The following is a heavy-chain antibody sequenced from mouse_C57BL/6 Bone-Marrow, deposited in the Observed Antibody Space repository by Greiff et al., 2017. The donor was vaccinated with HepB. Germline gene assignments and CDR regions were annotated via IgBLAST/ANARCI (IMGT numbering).Heavy chain of an antibody. D-gene: IGHD2-12*01. Sequence: VQLKESGPVLVKPGASVKMSCKASGYTFTDYYMNWVKQSHGKSLEWIGVINPYNGGTSYNQKFKGKATLTVDKSSSTAYMELNSLTSEDSAVYYCARIQFYVPWGQGTLVTVSA. V-gene: IGHV1-19*01. CDR2: INPYNGGT. J-gene: IGHJ3*01. CDR1: GYTFTDYY. CDR3: ARIQFYVP.